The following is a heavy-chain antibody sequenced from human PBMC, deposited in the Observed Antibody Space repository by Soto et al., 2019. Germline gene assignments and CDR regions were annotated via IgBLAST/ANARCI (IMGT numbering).Heavy chain of an antibody. CDR2: IIPILGIA. CDR1: GGTFSSYT. V-gene: IGHV1-69*02. CDR3: ARGRGSGPGGY. J-gene: IGHJ4*02. Sequence: QVQLVQSGAEVKKPGSSVKVSCKASGGTFSSYTISWVRQAPGQGLEWMGRIIPILGIANYAQKFQGRVTITADKSTSTAYMELSRLRSEDTAVYYCARGRGSGPGGYWGQGTLVTVSS. D-gene: IGHD3-10*01.